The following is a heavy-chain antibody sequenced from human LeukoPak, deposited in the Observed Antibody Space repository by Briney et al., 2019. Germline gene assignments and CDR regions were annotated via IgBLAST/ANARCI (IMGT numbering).Heavy chain of an antibody. CDR2: ISGSGGST. CDR3: ASVRFLEWLLFRDYFDY. J-gene: IGHJ4*02. CDR1: GFTFSSYA. V-gene: IGHV3-23*01. Sequence: GGSLRLSCAASGFTFSSYAMSWGRQAPGEGLEWVSAISGSGGSTYYADSVKGRFTISRDNSKNTLYLQMNSLRAEDTAVYYCASVRFLEWLLFRDYFDYWGQGTLVTVSS. D-gene: IGHD3-3*01.